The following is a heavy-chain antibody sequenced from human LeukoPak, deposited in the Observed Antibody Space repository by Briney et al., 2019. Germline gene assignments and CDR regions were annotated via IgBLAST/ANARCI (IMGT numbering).Heavy chain of an antibody. D-gene: IGHD3-3*01. J-gene: IGHJ5*02. V-gene: IGHV4-38-2*01. CDR3: ARWAAPTYYDFWSGYSGFDP. CDR2: IYHSGST. Sequence: PSETLSLTCAVSDYSLSSGYYWGWIRQPPGKGLEWIGSIYHSGSTYYNPSLKSRVTISVDTSKNQFSLKLSSVTAADTAVYYCARWAAPTYYDFWSGYSGFDPWGQGTLVTVSS. CDR1: DYSLSSGYY.